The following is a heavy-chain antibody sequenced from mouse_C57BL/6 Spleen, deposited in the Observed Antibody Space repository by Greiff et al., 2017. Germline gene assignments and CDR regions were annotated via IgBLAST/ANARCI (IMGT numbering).Heavy chain of an antibody. V-gene: IGHV1-55*01. CDR1: GYTFTSYW. Sequence: VQLQQPGAELVKPGASVKMSCKASGYTFTSYWITWVKQRPGQGLEWIGDIYPGSGSTNYNEKFKSKATLTVDTSSSTAYMQLSSLTSEDSAVYYCAREYYYGSSHDFDYGGKGTTLTVSS. D-gene: IGHD1-1*01. CDR2: IYPGSGST. CDR3: AREYYYGSSHDFDY. J-gene: IGHJ2*01.